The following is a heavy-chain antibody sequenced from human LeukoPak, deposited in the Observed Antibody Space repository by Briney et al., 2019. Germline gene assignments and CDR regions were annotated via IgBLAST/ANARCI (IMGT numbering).Heavy chain of an antibody. CDR2: MNHDGGEI. D-gene: IGHD1-26*01. CDR1: GFTFSSYW. Sequence: PGGSLRLFCAASGFTFSSYWMSWVRQAPGEGLEWVANMNHDGGEIYYVDSVKGRFSISRDNAKNSLYLQMNSLRAEDTAVYYCARDKIVGATIFDYWGQGTLVTVSS. V-gene: IGHV3-7*01. CDR3: ARDKIVGATIFDY. J-gene: IGHJ4*02.